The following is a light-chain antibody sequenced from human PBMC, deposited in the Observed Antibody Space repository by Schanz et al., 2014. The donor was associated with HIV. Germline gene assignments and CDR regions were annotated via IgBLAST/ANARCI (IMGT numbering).Light chain of an antibody. CDR3: QQYFSTPFT. V-gene: IGKV4-1*01. CDR2: WAS. J-gene: IGKJ3*01. Sequence: DIVMTQSPDSLAVSLGERATIHCKSSQSVLYSSNNKNYLAWYQQKPGQPPKLLIYWASTRESGVPDRFSGSGSGTDFTLTISSLQAEDVAVYYCQQYFSTPFTFGPGTRVHIK. CDR1: QSVLYSSNNKNY.